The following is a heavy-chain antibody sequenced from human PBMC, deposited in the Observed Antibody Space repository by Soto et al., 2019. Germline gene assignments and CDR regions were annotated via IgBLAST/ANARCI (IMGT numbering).Heavy chain of an antibody. V-gene: IGHV3-30*18. CDR1: GMNFGGYW. D-gene: IGHD5-18*01. CDR3: AKEAGRSGDSYRAYFDY. J-gene: IGHJ4*02. CDR2: VSYDGSIR. Sequence: VYLVESGGKLIQPGGSLRLSCEASGMNFGGYWMHWVRQAPGKGLVRVAVVSYDGSIRYYADSVEGRFTISRDNSKNTLFLQMNSLRPEDTAVYYCAKEAGRSGDSYRAYFDYWGQGSLVTVSS.